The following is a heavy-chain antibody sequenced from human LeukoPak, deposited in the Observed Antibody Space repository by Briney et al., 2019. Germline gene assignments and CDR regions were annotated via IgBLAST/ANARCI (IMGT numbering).Heavy chain of an antibody. CDR2: ISWDGGST. V-gene: IGHV3-43*01. CDR1: GFTFDDYT. J-gene: IGHJ6*03. CDR3: AKGKRNYYMDV. Sequence: GGSLRLSCAASGFTFDDYTMHWVRQAPGKGLEWVSLISWDGGSTYYADSVKGRFTISRDNSKNSLYLQMNSLRTEDAALYYCAKGKRNYYMDVWGKGTTVTVSS.